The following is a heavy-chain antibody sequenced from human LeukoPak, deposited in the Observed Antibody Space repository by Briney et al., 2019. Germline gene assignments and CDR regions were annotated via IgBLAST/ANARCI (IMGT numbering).Heavy chain of an antibody. Sequence: PGGSLRLSCPASGFTFDDYAMHWVRQAAGEGMEWVSGISWNSGSIGYADSVKGRFTISRDNAKKSLYLQMNSLRAEDTALYYCAKDDDSSERGAFDIWGQGTMVTVSS. CDR1: GFTFDDYA. V-gene: IGHV3-9*01. CDR2: ISWNSGSI. D-gene: IGHD3-22*01. J-gene: IGHJ3*02. CDR3: AKDDDSSERGAFDI.